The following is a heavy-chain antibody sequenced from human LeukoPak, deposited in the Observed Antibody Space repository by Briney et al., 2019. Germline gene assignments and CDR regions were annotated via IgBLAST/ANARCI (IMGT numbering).Heavy chain of an antibody. V-gene: IGHV4-61*01. Sequence: SETLSLTCTVSGDSVSSGNFYWSWIRQPPGKGLEWIGYVYYSGRTNYNPFLKSRVTISADTSKNQFSLKMTSVTAADTARYYCARDRGIGFDPWGQGTLVTVSS. CDR1: GDSVSSGNFY. CDR2: VYYSGRT. CDR3: ARDRGIGFDP. J-gene: IGHJ5*02. D-gene: IGHD3-10*01.